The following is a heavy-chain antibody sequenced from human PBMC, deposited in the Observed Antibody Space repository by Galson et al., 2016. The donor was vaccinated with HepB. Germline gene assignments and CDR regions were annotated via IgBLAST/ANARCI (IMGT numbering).Heavy chain of an antibody. V-gene: IGHV1-3*01. CDR2: INAGNGDT. J-gene: IGHJ4*02. CDR1: GYTHNYV. CDR3: ASGNCGGDCYLDY. Sequence: SVKVSCKASGYTHNYVMHWVRQAPGQRLAWMGWINAGNGDTGYSQRFQGRVTIARDTSANTAYMELSSLKSEDTAVYYCASGNCGGDCYLDYWGQGTLFTVSS. D-gene: IGHD2-21*02.